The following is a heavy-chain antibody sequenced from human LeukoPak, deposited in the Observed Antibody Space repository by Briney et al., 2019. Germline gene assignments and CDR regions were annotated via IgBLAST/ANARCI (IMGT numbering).Heavy chain of an antibody. CDR3: ARGAYSSGWYGDAFDI. J-gene: IGHJ3*02. V-gene: IGHV4-39*07. D-gene: IGHD6-19*01. CDR1: DGSISRSTYY. CDR2: IYYSGNT. Sequence: PSETLSLTCTVSDGSISRSTYYWGWIRPPPGKGLEWCGSIYYSGNTFYNPSHKSRVTISVDTSKNQFSLKLSSVTAADTAVYYCARGAYSSGWYGDAFDIWGQGTMVTVSS.